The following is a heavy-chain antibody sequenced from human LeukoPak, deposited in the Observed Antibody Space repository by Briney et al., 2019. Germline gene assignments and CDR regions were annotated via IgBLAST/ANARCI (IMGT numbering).Heavy chain of an antibody. J-gene: IGHJ5*02. CDR2: MNPNSGNT. CDR3: ARGQDIVVVPAASLTFDP. D-gene: IGHD2-2*01. CDR1: GYTFTSYD. Sequence: ASVKVSCKASGYTFTSYDINWVRQATGQGLEWMGWMNPNSGNTGYAQKFQGRVTMTRNTSISTAYVELSSLRSEDTAVYYCARGQDIVVVPAASLTFDPWGQGTLVTVSS. V-gene: IGHV1-8*01.